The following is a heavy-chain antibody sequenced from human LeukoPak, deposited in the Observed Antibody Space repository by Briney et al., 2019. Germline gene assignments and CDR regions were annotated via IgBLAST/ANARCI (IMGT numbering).Heavy chain of an antibody. Sequence: ASVKVSCKASGYTFTSYYMHWVRQAPGQGLEWMGITNPSGGSTSYAQKFQGRVTMTRDTSTSTVYMELSSLRSEDTAVYYCAGGESYDSSGYCFDYWGQGTLVTVSS. CDR1: GYTFTSYY. CDR3: AGGESYDSSGYCFDY. CDR2: TNPSGGST. D-gene: IGHD3-22*01. V-gene: IGHV1-46*01. J-gene: IGHJ4*02.